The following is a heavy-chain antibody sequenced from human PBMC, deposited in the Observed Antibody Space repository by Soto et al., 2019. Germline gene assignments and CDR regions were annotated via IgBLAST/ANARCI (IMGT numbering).Heavy chain of an antibody. CDR3: ARRYGPGFDY. CDR1: GGSFSGYY. D-gene: IGHD4-17*01. V-gene: IGHV4-34*01. Sequence: SETLSLTCAVYGGSFSGYYWNWIRQPPGKGLEWIGEINHSGSTNYNPSLKSRVTISVDTSKNQFSLKLSSVTAADTAVYYCARRYGPGFDYWGQGTLVTVSS. CDR2: INHSGST. J-gene: IGHJ4*02.